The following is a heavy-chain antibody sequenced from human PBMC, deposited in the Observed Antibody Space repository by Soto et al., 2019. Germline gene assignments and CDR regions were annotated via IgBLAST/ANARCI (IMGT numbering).Heavy chain of an antibody. Sequence: EVQLVESGGGLVQPGDSLTLSCAASGFTFSGSAMHWLSQASGKGLEWVGRIRSKTNNYATAYAASVKGRFTISRDDSKNTAYLQMNSLKIEDTAVYYCTRLVDYWGQGTLVTVSS. CDR1: GFTFSGSA. CDR3: TRLVDY. V-gene: IGHV3-73*01. CDR2: IRSKTNNYAT. J-gene: IGHJ4*02.